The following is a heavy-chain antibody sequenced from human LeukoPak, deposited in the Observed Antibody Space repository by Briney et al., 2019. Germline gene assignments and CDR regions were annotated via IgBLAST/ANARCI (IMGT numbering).Heavy chain of an antibody. CDR3: ARGPLVGAPPLFDY. CDR2: MNPNSANT. V-gene: IGHV1-8*01. D-gene: IGHD1-26*01. J-gene: IGHJ4*02. CDR1: GYTFTNYD. Sequence: ASVKVSCKASGYTFTNYDISWVRQAAGQGFEWMGWMNPNSANTGYAQKFQGRVTMTRDTSISTAYMELSGLTSEDTAVYYCARGPLVGAPPLFDYWGQGALVTVSS.